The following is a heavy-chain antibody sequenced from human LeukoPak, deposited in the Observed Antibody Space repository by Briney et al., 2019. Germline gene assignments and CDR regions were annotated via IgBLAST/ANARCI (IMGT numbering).Heavy chain of an antibody. CDR1: GASFSNDY. Sequence: SETLSLTCTVSGASFSNDYWSWIRQSPGKGLEWVGYIYHNGRTNYNPSLKSRITMSIDTSQNQFSLKVISVTAADTAVYYCAREYGGGVDYWGQGTLVTVSS. J-gene: IGHJ4*02. CDR3: AREYGGGVDY. CDR2: IYHNGRT. D-gene: IGHD4/OR15-4a*01. V-gene: IGHV4-59*12.